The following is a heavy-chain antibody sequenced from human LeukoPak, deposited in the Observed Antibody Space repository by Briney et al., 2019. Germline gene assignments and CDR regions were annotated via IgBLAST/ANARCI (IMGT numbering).Heavy chain of an antibody. J-gene: IGHJ4*02. Sequence: AGGSLRLSCAASGFTFSSYGMHWVRQAPGKGLEWVAVISYDGSNKYYADCVKGRFTISRDNSKNTLYLQMNSLRAEDTAVYYCAKWVSLDYWGQGTLVTVSS. CDR1: GFTFSSYG. CDR3: AKWVSLDY. V-gene: IGHV3-30*18. D-gene: IGHD3-16*01. CDR2: ISYDGSNK.